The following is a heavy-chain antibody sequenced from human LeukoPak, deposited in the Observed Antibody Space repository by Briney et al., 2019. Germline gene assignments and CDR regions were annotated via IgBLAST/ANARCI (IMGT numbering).Heavy chain of an antibody. CDR2: IYSGGST. CDR3: ARGVSPS. Sequence: GGSLRLSCAASGFTVSNNYMTWVRQAPGKGLEWVSLIYSGGSTYYADSVKGRFTISRDNAKNTLYLQMNSLRAEDTAVYYCARGVSPSWGQGTLVTVSS. CDR1: GFTVSNNY. J-gene: IGHJ5*02. D-gene: IGHD3-22*01. V-gene: IGHV3-66*01.